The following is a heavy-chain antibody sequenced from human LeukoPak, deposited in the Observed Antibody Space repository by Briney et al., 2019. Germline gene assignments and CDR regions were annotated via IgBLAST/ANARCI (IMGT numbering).Heavy chain of an antibody. V-gene: IGHV3-7*01. CDR3: ARSFFQWNYGSCLDS. Sequence: GGSLRLSCAASGFTFSSYWMSWVRQAPGKGLEWVANIKKDGSEKYYVDSVKGRFTISRDNAKTSLYLQMNSLRPEDTAVYSCARSFFQWNYGSCLDSWGQGTLVTVSS. J-gene: IGHJ4*02. CDR1: GFTFSSYW. CDR2: IKKDGSEK. D-gene: IGHD1-7*01.